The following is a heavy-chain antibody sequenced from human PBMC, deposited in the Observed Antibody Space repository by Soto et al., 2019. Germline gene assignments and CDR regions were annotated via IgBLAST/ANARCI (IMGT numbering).Heavy chain of an antibody. CDR2: KKLDGSDK. J-gene: IGHJ3*02. V-gene: IGHV3-7*01. D-gene: IGHD2-15*01. CDR1: GFTFSSYW. Sequence: PGGSLRLSCAASGFTFSSYWMSWVRQAPGKGQEWVANKKLDGSDKYFVDSVKGRFTISRDNAKNSLYLQMNSLRAEDTAVYYCARDCSGGSCYFLLEPATDAFDIWGQGTMVTVSS. CDR3: ARDCSGGSCYFLLEPATDAFDI.